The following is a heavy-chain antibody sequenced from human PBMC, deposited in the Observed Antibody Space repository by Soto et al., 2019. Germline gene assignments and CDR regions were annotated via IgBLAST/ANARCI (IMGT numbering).Heavy chain of an antibody. CDR1: GGSISSSNW. Sequence: PSETLSLTCAVSGGSISSSNWWSWVRQPPGKGLEWIGEIYHSGSTNYNPSLKSRVTISVDKSKNQFSLKLSSVTAADTAVYYCARDVDCSSTSCYSGTNWFDPWGQGTLVTVSS. CDR2: IYHSGST. J-gene: IGHJ5*02. V-gene: IGHV4-4*02. D-gene: IGHD2-2*01. CDR3: ARDVDCSSTSCYSGTNWFDP.